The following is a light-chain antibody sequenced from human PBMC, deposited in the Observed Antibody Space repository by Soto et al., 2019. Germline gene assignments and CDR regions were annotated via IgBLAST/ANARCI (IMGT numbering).Light chain of an antibody. J-gene: IGLJ2*01. Sequence: QSVLTQPASVSGSPGQSITISCTGTRSDVGAYNYVSWYQQHPGKAPKLMIYDVSNRPSGGSNRFSGSKSGNTASLTISGLQAEDDADYYCSSYTSSSTGVFGGGTKLTVL. CDR1: RSDVGAYNY. CDR2: DVS. V-gene: IGLV2-14*01. CDR3: SSYTSSSTGV.